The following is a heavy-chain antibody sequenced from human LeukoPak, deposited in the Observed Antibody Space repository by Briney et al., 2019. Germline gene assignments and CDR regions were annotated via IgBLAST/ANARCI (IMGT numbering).Heavy chain of an antibody. CDR3: ATTRDTTQTEYYFDY. D-gene: IGHD1-26*01. CDR1: GFTFDDYA. CDR2: ISWNSGSI. Sequence: GRSLRLSCAASGFTFDDYAMHWVRQAPGKCLEWVPGISWNSGSIVYADSVKGRFTISRDNAKNSLYLQMNSLRAEDTALYYCATTRDTTQTEYYFDYWGQGTLVTVSS. J-gene: IGHJ4*02. V-gene: IGHV3-9*01.